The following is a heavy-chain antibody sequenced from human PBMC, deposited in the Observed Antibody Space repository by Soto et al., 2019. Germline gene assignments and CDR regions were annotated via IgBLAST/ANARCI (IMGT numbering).Heavy chain of an antibody. CDR1: GGSISSYY. V-gene: IGHV4-59*01. D-gene: IGHD5-12*01. CDR2: IYYSGST. CDR3: ASSDEMATITYY. Sequence: TLSLTCTVSGGSISSYYWSWIRQPPGKGLEWIGYIYYSGSTNYNPSLKSRVTISVDTSKNQFSLKLSSVTAADTAVYYCASSDEMATITYYWGQGTLVTVSS. J-gene: IGHJ4*02.